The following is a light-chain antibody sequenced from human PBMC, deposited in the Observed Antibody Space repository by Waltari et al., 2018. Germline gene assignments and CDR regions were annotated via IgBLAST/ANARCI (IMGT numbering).Light chain of an antibody. Sequence: DIQMTQSPSSLSASVGDRVTITCRASQGMGNSLGWYQQKPGKAPKRLIYDASSLQSGVPSRFGGSGSGTEFNLTISSLQPEDFATYSCLQHNSYPYTFGQGTKLELK. CDR3: LQHNSYPYT. CDR2: DAS. V-gene: IGKV1-17*01. CDR1: QGMGNS. J-gene: IGKJ2*01.